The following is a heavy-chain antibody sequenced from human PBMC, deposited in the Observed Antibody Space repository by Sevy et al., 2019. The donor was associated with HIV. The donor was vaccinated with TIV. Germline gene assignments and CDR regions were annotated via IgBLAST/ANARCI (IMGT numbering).Heavy chain of an antibody. CDR2: FDPEDGET. CDR1: GYTLTELS. J-gene: IGHJ3*02. V-gene: IGHV1-24*01. CDR3: ATGFETKWDAFDI. Sequence: ASVKVSCKVSGYTLTELSMHWVRQAPGKGLEWMGGFDPEDGETIYAQKFQGRATMTEDTSTDTAYMELSSLRSEDTAVYYCATGFETKWDAFDIWGQGTMVTVSS. D-gene: IGHD1-1*01.